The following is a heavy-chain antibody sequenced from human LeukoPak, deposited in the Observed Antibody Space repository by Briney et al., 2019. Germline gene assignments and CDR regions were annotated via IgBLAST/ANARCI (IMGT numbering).Heavy chain of an antibody. Sequence: SETLSLTCAVYGGSFSGYYWSWIRQPPGKGLEWIGEINHSGSTNYNPSLKSRVTISVDTSRNRFSLKLSSVTAADTAVYYCARGQSQNYYDSSGYPDYWGQGTLVTVSS. D-gene: IGHD3-22*01. CDR3: ARGQSQNYYDSSGYPDY. CDR2: INHSGST. CDR1: GGSFSGYY. V-gene: IGHV4-34*01. J-gene: IGHJ4*02.